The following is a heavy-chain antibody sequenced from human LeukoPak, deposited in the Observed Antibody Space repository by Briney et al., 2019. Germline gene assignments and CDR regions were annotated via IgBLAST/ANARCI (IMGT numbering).Heavy chain of an antibody. CDR2: ISWNSGSI. J-gene: IGHJ4*02. D-gene: IGHD6-13*01. V-gene: IGHV3-9*03. CDR3: AKDRYSSSWYYFGY. Sequence: GRSLRLSCAASGFTFDDYAMHWVRQAPGKGLEWVSGISWNSGSIGYADSVKGRFTISRDNAKNSLYLQMNSLRAEDMALYYCAKDRYSSSWYYFGYWGQGTLVTVSS. CDR1: GFTFDDYA.